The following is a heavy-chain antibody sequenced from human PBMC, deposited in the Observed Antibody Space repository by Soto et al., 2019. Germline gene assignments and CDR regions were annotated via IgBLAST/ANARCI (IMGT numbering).Heavy chain of an antibody. V-gene: IGHV3-48*03. D-gene: IGHD2-21*02. Sequence: QTGGTLTLSCAGSGFTFRNSEMFWVRQAPGKGLEWVSKINYSGSNIYYSTSVKGRFTISRDNAKNSLYLQMNSLTDEDTAIYFCASEALCGADCYFFEYWGPGTLVTVSS. CDR1: GFTFRNSE. J-gene: IGHJ4*02. CDR2: INYSGSNI. CDR3: ASEALCGADCYFFEY.